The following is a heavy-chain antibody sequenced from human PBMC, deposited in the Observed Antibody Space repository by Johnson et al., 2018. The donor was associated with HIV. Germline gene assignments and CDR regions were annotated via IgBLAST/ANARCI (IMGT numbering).Heavy chain of an antibody. V-gene: IGHV3-30*03. D-gene: IGHD6-13*01. J-gene: IGHJ3*02. CDR2: ISYDGNNK. CDR3: ARVRQQLVSDAFDI. CDR1: GFTFSSFG. Sequence: VQLVESGGGVVQPGRSLRLSCAASGFTFSSFGMHWVRQAPGKGLEWVAVISYDGNNKYYVDSVKGRFTISRDNSKNTLYLQMNSLRAEDTAVYYCARVRQQLVSDAFDIWGQGTMVTVSS.